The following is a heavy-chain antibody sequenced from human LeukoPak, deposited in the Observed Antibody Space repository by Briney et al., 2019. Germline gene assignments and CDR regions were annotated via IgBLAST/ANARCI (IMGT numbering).Heavy chain of an antibody. CDR3: ARDGPHIVVVPAAVLTLYY. V-gene: IGHV4-38-2*02. D-gene: IGHD2-2*01. CDR1: GYSISSGYY. J-gene: IGHJ4*02. CDR2: IYHSGST. Sequence: SETLSLTCTVSGYSISSGYYWGWLRQPPGEGLEWSGSIYHSGSTYYNPSLKSRVTISVDTSKNQFSLKLSSVTAADTAVYYCARDGPHIVVVPAAVLTLYYWGQGTLVTVTA.